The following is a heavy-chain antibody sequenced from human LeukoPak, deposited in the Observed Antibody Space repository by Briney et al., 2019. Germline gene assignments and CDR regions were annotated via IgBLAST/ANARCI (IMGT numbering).Heavy chain of an antibody. D-gene: IGHD2-15*01. CDR1: GFTFSNYS. CDR3: ARAGWVAATATFLGY. CDR2: ISSSSSYI. V-gene: IGHV3-21*01. Sequence: GGSLRLSCAASGFTFSNYSMNWVRQAPGKGLEWVSSISSSSSYIYYADSVKGRFTFSRDNAKNSLYLQMNSLRAGDTAVYYCARAGWVAATATFLGYWGQGTLVTVSS. J-gene: IGHJ4*02.